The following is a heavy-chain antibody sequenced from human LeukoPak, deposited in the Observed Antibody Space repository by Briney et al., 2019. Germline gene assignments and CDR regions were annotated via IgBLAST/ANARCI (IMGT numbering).Heavy chain of an antibody. J-gene: IGHJ4*02. CDR3: ARERTDTSMDY. Sequence: SQALSFNCTVSSGSISSGSYYWTCIRQPAGKVLEMIGRIYNSGSTHNHPSLQSRVTISLDTSKNQFSLKLISVTAADTAVYFCARERTDTSMDYWGQGTLVTVSS. D-gene: IGHD5-18*01. CDR2: IYNSGST. CDR1: SGSISSGSYY. V-gene: IGHV4-61*02.